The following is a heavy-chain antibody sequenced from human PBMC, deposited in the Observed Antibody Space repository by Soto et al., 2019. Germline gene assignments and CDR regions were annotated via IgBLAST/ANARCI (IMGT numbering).Heavy chain of an antibody. CDR1: GFTVSANY. D-gene: IGHD3-10*01. CDR3: AKAGGGFGDFVHH. V-gene: IGHV3-53*05. Sequence: GGSLRLSCAASGFTVSANYMSWVRQSPGKGLEWVSVIYTGGSTYYADSVKGRFTISRDNSKNRLFLQMNSLRTEDSAVYYCAKAGGGFGDFVHHWGQGTPVTVSS. CDR2: IYTGGST. J-gene: IGHJ4*02.